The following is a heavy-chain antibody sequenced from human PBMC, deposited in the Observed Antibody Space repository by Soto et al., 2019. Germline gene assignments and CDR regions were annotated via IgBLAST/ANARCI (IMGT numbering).Heavy chain of an antibody. J-gene: IGHJ6*02. D-gene: IGHD1-26*01. CDR3: ARDLVRANGMDV. Sequence: LSLTCTVSGGSISSGGYYWSWIRQHPGKGLEWIGYIYYSGSTYYNPSLKSRVTISVDTSKNQFSLKLSSVTAADTAVYYCARDLVRANGMDVWGQGTTVTVSS. CDR1: GGSISSGGYY. CDR2: IYYSGST. V-gene: IGHV4-31*03.